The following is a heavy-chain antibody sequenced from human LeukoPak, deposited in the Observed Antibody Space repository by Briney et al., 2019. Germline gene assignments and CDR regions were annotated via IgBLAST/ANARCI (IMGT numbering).Heavy chain of an antibody. D-gene: IGHD6-6*01. V-gene: IGHV1-8*01. Sequence: ASVKVSCKASGYTFTSYDINWVRQATGQGLKWMGWMNPNSGNTGYAQKFQGRVTMTRNTSISTAYMELSRLRSDDTAVYYCARGSEYSSSGWHYYYGMDVWGQGTTVTVSS. CDR2: MNPNSGNT. J-gene: IGHJ6*02. CDR3: ARGSEYSSSGWHYYYGMDV. CDR1: GYTFTSYD.